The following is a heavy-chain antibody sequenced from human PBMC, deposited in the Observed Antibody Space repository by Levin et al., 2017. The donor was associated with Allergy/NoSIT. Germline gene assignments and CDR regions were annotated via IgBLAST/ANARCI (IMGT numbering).Heavy chain of an antibody. D-gene: IGHD3-9*01. Sequence: SGPTLVKPTQTLTLTCTFSGFSLSTSGVGVGWIRQPPGKALEWLALIYWDDDKRYSASLKSRLTITKDTSKNQVVLTMTNMDPVDTATYYCAHLYYDILTGYYTGDYYYYYMDVWGKGTTVTVSS. J-gene: IGHJ6*03. V-gene: IGHV2-5*02. CDR1: GFSLSTSGVG. CDR3: AHLYYDILTGYYTGDYYYYYMDV. CDR2: IYWDDDK.